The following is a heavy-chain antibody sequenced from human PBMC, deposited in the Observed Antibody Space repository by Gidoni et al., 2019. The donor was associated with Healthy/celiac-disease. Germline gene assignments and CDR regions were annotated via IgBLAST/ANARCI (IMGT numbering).Heavy chain of an antibody. CDR1: GGSISSAGYS. CDR3: ARENYYDSSGYYSYYFDY. V-gene: IGHV4-30-2*01. Sequence: QLQLQESGPGPVKSSQTLSLTCAVSGGSISSAGYSWSWIRQPPGKGLEWIGYIYHSGSTYYNPSLKSRVTISVDRSKNQFSLKLSSVTAADTAVYYCARENYYDSSGYYSYYFDYWGQGTLVTVSS. CDR2: IYHSGST. D-gene: IGHD3-22*01. J-gene: IGHJ4*02.